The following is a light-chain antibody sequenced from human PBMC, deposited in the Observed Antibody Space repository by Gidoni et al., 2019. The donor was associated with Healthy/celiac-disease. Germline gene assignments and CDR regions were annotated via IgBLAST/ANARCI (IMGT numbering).Light chain of an antibody. CDR3: QQLNSYPLLT. CDR2: AAS. Sequence: DIQLTQSQSFLSASVGDRVTITCRATQGISSYLAWYQQKPGKAPKLLIYAASTLQSGVPSRFSGSGSGTEFTLTISSLQPEDFATYYCQQLNSYPLLTFGGGTKVEIK. V-gene: IGKV1-9*01. J-gene: IGKJ4*01. CDR1: QGISSY.